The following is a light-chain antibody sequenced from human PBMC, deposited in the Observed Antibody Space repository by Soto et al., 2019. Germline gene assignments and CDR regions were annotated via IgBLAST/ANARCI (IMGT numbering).Light chain of an antibody. CDR1: QSISSW. Sequence: DIQMTQSPSTLSASVGDRVTITCRASQSISSWLAWYQQKPGKAPKLLIYAASTLQSGVPSRFSGSGYGTDFTLTITTLQPEDVGIYYCQQCHATPLTLGQGTRLEIK. J-gene: IGKJ5*01. CDR2: AAS. V-gene: IGKV1-39*01. CDR3: QQCHATPLT.